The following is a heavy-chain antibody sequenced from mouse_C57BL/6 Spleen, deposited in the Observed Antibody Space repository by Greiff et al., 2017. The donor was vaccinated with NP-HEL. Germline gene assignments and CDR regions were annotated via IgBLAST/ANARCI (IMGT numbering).Heavy chain of an antibody. J-gene: IGHJ3*01. D-gene: IGHD2-2*01. CDR3: ARYGNGYPFAY. V-gene: IGHV1-26*01. Sequence: EVQLQQSGPELVKPGASVKISCKASGYTFTDYYMNWVKQSHGKSLEWIGDINPNNGGTSYNQKFKGKATLTVDKSSSTAYMELRSLTSEDSAVYYWARYGNGYPFAYWGQGTLVTVSA. CDR2: INPNNGGT. CDR1: GYTFTDYY.